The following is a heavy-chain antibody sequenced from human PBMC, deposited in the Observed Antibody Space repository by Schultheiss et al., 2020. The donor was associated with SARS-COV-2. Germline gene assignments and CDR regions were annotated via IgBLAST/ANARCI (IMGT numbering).Heavy chain of an antibody. Sequence: SETLSLTCAVSGGSISSSNWWSWVRQPPGKGLEWIGEIYHSGSTNYNPSLKSRVTISVDKSKNQFSLKLSSVTAADTAVYYCARAGGVCSGGSCYLYYYYGMDVWGQGTTVTVSS. J-gene: IGHJ6*02. CDR2: IYHSGST. V-gene: IGHV4-4*02. D-gene: IGHD2-15*01. CDR3: ARAGGVCSGGSCYLYYYYGMDV. CDR1: GGSISSSNW.